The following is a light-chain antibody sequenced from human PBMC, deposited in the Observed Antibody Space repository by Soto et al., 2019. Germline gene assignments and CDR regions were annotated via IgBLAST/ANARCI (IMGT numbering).Light chain of an antibody. Sequence: DIQMTQSPSSLSASVGDRVTITCRASQDISNFLAWYQQKPGKVPKLLIYAASTLQSGVPSRFSGSGSGTDFTLTISSLQPEDVATYYCQKYNTVPHTFGQGTKVEIK. J-gene: IGKJ1*01. CDR1: QDISNF. CDR2: AAS. CDR3: QKYNTVPHT. V-gene: IGKV1-27*01.